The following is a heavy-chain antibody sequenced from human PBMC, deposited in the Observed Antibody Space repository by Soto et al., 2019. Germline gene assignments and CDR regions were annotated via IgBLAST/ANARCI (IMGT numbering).Heavy chain of an antibody. J-gene: IGHJ4*02. CDR2: ISYDGSNK. Sequence: GGSLRLSGAASGFTFSSYAMHWVRQAPGKGLEWVAVISYDGSNKYYADSVKGRFTISRDNSKNTLYLQMNSLRAEDTAVYYCAREVDSSSWYPRAAFDYWGQGTLVTVSS. CDR3: AREVDSSSWYPRAAFDY. CDR1: GFTFSSYA. V-gene: IGHV3-30-3*01. D-gene: IGHD6-13*01.